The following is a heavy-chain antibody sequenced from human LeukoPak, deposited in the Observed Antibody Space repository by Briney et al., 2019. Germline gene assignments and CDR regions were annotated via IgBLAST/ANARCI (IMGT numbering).Heavy chain of an antibody. CDR1: GFTVSSNY. J-gene: IGHJ5*02. V-gene: IGHV3-66*01. D-gene: IGHD6-19*01. CDR3: ARDLSSGYWGFDP. Sequence: GGSLRLSCAASGFTVSSNYMSWVRQAPAKGLEWVSVIYSGGSTYYADSVKGRFTISRDNSKNTLYLQMNSLRAEDTAVYYCARDLSSGYWGFDPWGQGTLVTVSS. CDR2: IYSGGST.